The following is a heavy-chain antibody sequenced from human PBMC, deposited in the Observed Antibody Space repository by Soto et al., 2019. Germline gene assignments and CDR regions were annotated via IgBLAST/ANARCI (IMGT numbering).Heavy chain of an antibody. CDR2: VSSGDSST. D-gene: IGHD5-18*01. V-gene: IGHV5-51*01. CDR3: ARGGYGDNSEDAFYI. J-gene: IGHJ3*02. CDR1: GYTFTTYW. Sequence: PGESLKISCKGSGYTFTTYWIGWVRQMPGTGLEWMGIVSSGDSSTKYSPSFQGHVTISADKSIDTAYLQWSSLKASDTATYYCARGGYGDNSEDAFYIWGPGTMVTVSS.